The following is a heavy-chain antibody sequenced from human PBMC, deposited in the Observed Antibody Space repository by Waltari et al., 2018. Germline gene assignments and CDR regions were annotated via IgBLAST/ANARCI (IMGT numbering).Heavy chain of an antibody. D-gene: IGHD6-19*01. Sequence: QVQLVQSGDEVKKPGSSVKVSCKASGGTFSSYAISCVRQAHGQGLEWMGGIIPIFGTANYAQKFQGRVTITTDESTSTAYMELSSLRSEDTAVYYCARWGYSSGWWDYWGQGTLVTVSS. CDR1: GGTFSSYA. J-gene: IGHJ4*02. CDR2: IIPIFGTA. V-gene: IGHV1-69*05. CDR3: ARWGYSSGWWDY.